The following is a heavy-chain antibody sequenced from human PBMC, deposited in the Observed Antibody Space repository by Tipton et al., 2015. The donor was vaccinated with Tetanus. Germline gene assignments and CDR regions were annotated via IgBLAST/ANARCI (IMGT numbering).Heavy chain of an antibody. CDR2: ISSSSSYI. J-gene: IGHJ4*02. D-gene: IGHD3-22*01. Sequence: GSLRLSCIASGFTFDDYAMHWVRQAPGKGLEWVSSISSSSSYIYYADSVKGRFTISRDNAKNSLYLQMNSLRAEDTAVYYCARDLRNYYDSSGYSDYWGQGTLVTVSS. V-gene: IGHV3-21*01. CDR1: GFTFDDYA. CDR3: ARDLRNYYDSSGYSDY.